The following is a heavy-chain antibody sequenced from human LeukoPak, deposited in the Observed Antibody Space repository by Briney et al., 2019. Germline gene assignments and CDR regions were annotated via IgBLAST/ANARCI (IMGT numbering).Heavy chain of an antibody. J-gene: IGHJ5*02. Sequence: PSETLSLTCAVYGGSFSGYYWSWIRQPPGKGLEWIGEINHSGSTNYNPSLKSRVTISVDTSKNQFSLKLSSVTAADTAVYYCARGIVGATTPFDPWGQGTLVTVSS. CDR1: GGSFSGYY. CDR3: ARGIVGATTPFDP. CDR2: INHSGST. V-gene: IGHV4-34*01. D-gene: IGHD1-26*01.